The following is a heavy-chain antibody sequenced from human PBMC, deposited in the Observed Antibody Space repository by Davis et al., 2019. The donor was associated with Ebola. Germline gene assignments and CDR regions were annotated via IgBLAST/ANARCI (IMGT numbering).Heavy chain of an antibody. V-gene: IGHV4-34*01. CDR2: INHSGIT. CDR3: AGVDWGSGFDP. CDR1: GVSFSGYS. D-gene: IGHD2-15*01. J-gene: IGHJ5*02. Sequence: SESLSLTCAVYGVSFSGYSLSWIRQPLGKGLAWIAEINHSGITNYNPSLKSRVTISVDTSKNPLSLKLSSVTAADTPVYSCAGVDWGSGFDPWGQGTLVTVSS.